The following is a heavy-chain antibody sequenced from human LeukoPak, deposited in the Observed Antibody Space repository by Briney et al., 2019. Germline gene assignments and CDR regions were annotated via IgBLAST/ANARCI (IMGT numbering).Heavy chain of an antibody. CDR2: IDHSGST. CDR1: GGSFSGYY. V-gene: IGHV4-34*01. CDR3: ARDSSSWYRGEYYFDY. Sequence: SETLSLTCAVYGGSFSGYYWSWIRQPPGKGLEWIGEIDHSGSTNYNPSLKSRVTISVDTSKNQFSLKLSSVTAADTAVYYCARDSSSWYRGEYYFDYWGQGTLVTVSS. D-gene: IGHD6-13*01. J-gene: IGHJ4*02.